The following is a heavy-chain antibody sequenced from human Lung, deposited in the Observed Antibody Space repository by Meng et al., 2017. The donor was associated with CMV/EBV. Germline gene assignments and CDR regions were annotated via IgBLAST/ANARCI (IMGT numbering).Heavy chain of an antibody. CDR1: GGSFSGYY. CDR3: ARGSVVVPAAIWVKRAFDI. Sequence: SETLSLXXAVYGGSFSGYYWSWIRQPPGKGLEWIGEINHSGSTNYNPSLKSRVTISVDTPKNQFSLKLSSVTAADTAVYYCARGSVVVPAAIWVKRAFDIWGQGTXVTVSS. J-gene: IGHJ3*02. D-gene: IGHD2-2*02. V-gene: IGHV4-34*01. CDR2: INHSGST.